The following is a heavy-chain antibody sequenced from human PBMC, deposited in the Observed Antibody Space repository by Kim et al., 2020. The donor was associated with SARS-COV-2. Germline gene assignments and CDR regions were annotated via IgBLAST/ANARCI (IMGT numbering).Heavy chain of an antibody. D-gene: IGHD5-12*01. CDR2: ISSNGDTT. V-gene: IGHV3-64*01. Sequence: GGSLRLSCAASGFTFSGYTMHWVRQAPGKGLEYVSAISSNGDTTYYPNSVKGRFTISRDNSKNTLYLQMGSLRAEDMAVYYCARATHPRRDGYNYDYWGQGTLVTVSS. CDR1: GFTFSGYT. J-gene: IGHJ4*02. CDR3: ARATHPRRDGYNYDY.